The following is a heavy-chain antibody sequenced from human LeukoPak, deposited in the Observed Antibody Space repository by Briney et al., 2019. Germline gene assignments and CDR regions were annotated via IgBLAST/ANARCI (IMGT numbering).Heavy chain of an antibody. V-gene: IGHV3-30*04. CDR1: GFTFSSYA. J-gene: IGHJ4*02. CDR3: ARVGD. Sequence: GGSLRLSCAAPGFTFSSYAMHWVRKAPGKGLEWVAVISYDGSNKYYADSVKGRFTISRDNSKNTLYLQMNSLRAEDTAVYYCARVGDWGQGTLVTVSS. CDR2: ISYDGSNK. D-gene: IGHD2-21*01.